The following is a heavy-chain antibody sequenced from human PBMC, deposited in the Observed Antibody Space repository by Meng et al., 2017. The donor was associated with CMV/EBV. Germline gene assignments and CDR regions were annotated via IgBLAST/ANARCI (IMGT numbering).Heavy chain of an antibody. V-gene: IGHV1-69*12. Sequence: QVPLVQAGAWVKKPGSSVKVSCKASGGTFSSYAISWVRQAPGQGLEWMGGIIPIFGTANYAQKFQGRVTITADESTSTAYMELSSLRSEDTAVYYCARDYSGIAARPGFDPWGQGTLVTVSS. CDR2: IIPIFGTA. D-gene: IGHD6-6*01. CDR3: ARDYSGIAARPGFDP. CDR1: GGTFSSYA. J-gene: IGHJ5*02.